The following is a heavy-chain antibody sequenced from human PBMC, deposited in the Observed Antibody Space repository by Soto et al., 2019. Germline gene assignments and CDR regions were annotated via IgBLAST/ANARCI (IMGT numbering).Heavy chain of an antibody. CDR2: IYHSGST. CDR3: ARDSGYYDFWSGYYSDYYYYGMDV. Sequence: KPSETLSLTCAVSGYSISSGYYWGWIRQPPGKGLEWIGSIYHSGSTYYNPSLKSRVTISVDTSKNQFSLKLSSVTAADTAVYYCARDSGYYDFWSGYYSDYYYYGMDVWGQGTTVTVS. V-gene: IGHV4-38-2*02. J-gene: IGHJ6*02. D-gene: IGHD3-3*01. CDR1: GYSISSGYY.